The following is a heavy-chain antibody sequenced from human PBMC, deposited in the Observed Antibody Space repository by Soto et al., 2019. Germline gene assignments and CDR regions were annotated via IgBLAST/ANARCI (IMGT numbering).Heavy chain of an antibody. V-gene: IGHV3-23*01. CDR3: AQQDNGYFYPFDY. Sequence: GGSLRLSCVASGLTFSRFPMSWVRQAPGKGLEWVSSISGSGGSTYYADSVKGRFTISRDNSKNTLYLQMNSLSAEDTAVYYCAQQDNGYFYPFDYSGQGTLVTVSS. CDR2: ISGSGGST. J-gene: IGHJ4*02. CDR1: GLTFSRFP. D-gene: IGHD3-22*01.